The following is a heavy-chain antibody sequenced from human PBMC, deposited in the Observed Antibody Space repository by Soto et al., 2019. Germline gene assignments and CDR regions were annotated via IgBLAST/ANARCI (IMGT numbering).Heavy chain of an antibody. CDR3: NTDPGGSM. V-gene: IGHV3-15*01. CDR2: IKSKADGGII. D-gene: IGHD6-25*01. J-gene: IGHJ3*01. CDR1: GFTFNNAW. Sequence: EVQLVESGGGLVKPGGSLRLSCAASGFTFNNAWMTWVRQAPGKGLEWVGRIKSKADGGIIDYAAPVRGRFTISRDDSKNTVYLQMNSMKTEDRAVYYCNTDPGGSMGGQGTMFTVSS.